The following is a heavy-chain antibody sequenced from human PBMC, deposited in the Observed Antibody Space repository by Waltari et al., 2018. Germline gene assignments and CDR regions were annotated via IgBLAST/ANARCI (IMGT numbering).Heavy chain of an antibody. J-gene: IGHJ4*02. CDR2: IYHSGST. Sequence: QVQLQESGPGLVKPSETLSLTCAVSGYPISSGSYWGWTRQPPGKGLEWIGSIYHSGSTYYNPSLKSRVTRSVDTSKNQFSLKLSSVTAADTAVYYCASIDSSAYYFDYWGQGTLVTVSS. CDR3: ASIDSSAYYFDY. V-gene: IGHV4-38-2*01. CDR1: GYPISSGSY. D-gene: IGHD6-19*01.